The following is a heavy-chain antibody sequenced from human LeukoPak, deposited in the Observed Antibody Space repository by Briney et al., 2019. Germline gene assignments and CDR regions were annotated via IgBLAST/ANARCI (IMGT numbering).Heavy chain of an antibody. Sequence: GASVKVSCKASGYTFTSYGISWVRQAPGQGLEWMGWINPNSGGTNYAQKLQGRVTMTTDTSTSTAYMELRSLRSDDTAVYYCARDGYSGSYDGIVLDDYWGQGTLVTVSS. CDR1: GYTFTSYG. CDR2: INPNSGGT. CDR3: ARDGYSGSYDGIVLDDY. V-gene: IGHV1-18*01. J-gene: IGHJ4*02. D-gene: IGHD1-26*01.